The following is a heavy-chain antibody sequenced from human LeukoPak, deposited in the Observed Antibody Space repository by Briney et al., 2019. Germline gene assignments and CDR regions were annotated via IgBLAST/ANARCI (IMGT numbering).Heavy chain of an antibody. Sequence: SETLCFTCTVSGGSISSSSHSWGWIRQPPGKGLEWIGSISYSGSTYYNPSLKTRVTTSVDTSEKQFSLKLSSVTAADSTVYYCVRIYCTSTSCYGDSYYGMDVWGQGTTVTVSS. D-gene: IGHD2-2*01. CDR3: VRIYCTSTSCYGDSYYGMDV. V-gene: IGHV4-39*01. CDR2: ISYSGST. CDR1: GGSISSSSHS. J-gene: IGHJ6*02.